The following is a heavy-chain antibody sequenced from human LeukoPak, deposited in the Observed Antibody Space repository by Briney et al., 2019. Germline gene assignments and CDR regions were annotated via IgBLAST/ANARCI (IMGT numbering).Heavy chain of an antibody. CDR2: ISGSTGST. D-gene: IGHD1-26*01. CDR1: GFTFSNYA. J-gene: IGHJ4*02. CDR3: AKGPVSAIVGATTLDY. Sequence: GGSLRRSCAASGFTFSNYAMNWVGHAPGQGLKGVSLISGSTGSTDYANSVKSRFARSTDNSKNTVYTQMNRLRGQDTAVYYCAKGPVSAIVGATTLDYWGQGTLVTVSS. V-gene: IGHV3-23*01.